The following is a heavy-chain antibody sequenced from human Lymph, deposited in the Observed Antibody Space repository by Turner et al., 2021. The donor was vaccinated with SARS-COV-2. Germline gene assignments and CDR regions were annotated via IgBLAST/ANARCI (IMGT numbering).Heavy chain of an antibody. CDR2: ISSSSSYI. D-gene: IGHD4-17*01. CDR3: ARGDYGDYGTVYFDY. V-gene: IGHV3-21*01. CDR1: GFTFSSYS. J-gene: IGHJ4*02. Sequence: EVQLVESGGGLVTPGGALRLSCAASGFTFSSYSMNWGRQAPGKGLVWVSSISSSSSYIYYADSVKGRFTISRDNAKNSLYLQMNSLRAEDTAVYYCARGDYGDYGTVYFDYWGQGTLVTVSS.